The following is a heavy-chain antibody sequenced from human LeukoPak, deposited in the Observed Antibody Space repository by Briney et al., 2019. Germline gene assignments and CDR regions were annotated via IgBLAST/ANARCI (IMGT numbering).Heavy chain of an antibody. CDR3: ARANVLLWFGELFHDAFDI. CDR1: GYTFTSYG. V-gene: IGHV1-18*01. D-gene: IGHD3-10*01. J-gene: IGHJ3*02. CDR2: ISAHNGNT. Sequence: ASVKVSCKASGYTFTSYGISWVRQAPGQGLEWMGWISAHNGNTNYAQKLQGRVTMTTDTSTSTAYMELRSLRSDDTAVYYCARANVLLWFGELFHDAFDIWGQGTMVTVSS.